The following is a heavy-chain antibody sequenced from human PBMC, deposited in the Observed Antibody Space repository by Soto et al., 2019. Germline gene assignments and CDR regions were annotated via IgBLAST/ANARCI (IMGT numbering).Heavy chain of an antibody. Sequence: PSETLSLTCTVSGGSISSGGYYWSWIRQQPGKSLEWIGYISYSGSTYYNPSLKSRVTISVDTSKDQFSLKLSSVTAADTAVYYCAREGAGPKGSSSWPDDAFDIWGQGTIVTVSS. D-gene: IGHD6-13*01. CDR2: ISYSGST. J-gene: IGHJ3*02. CDR3: AREGAGPKGSSSWPDDAFDI. V-gene: IGHV4-31*03. CDR1: GGSISSGGYY.